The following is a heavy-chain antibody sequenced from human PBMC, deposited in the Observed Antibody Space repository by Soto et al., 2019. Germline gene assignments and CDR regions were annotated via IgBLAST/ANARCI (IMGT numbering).Heavy chain of an antibody. J-gene: IGHJ5*02. D-gene: IGHD6-13*01. Sequence: QVQLVESGGGVVQSGRSLRLSCAASGFTFSTSGMHWIRQAPGKGLEWVAMISHDGGATYYVDSVKGRFTISRDTDQNSLHLQLASLRPEDTATYYCAKDWGSSGWYNWFDPWGQGTLVTVSS. CDR3: AKDWGSSGWYNWFDP. V-gene: IGHV3-30*18. CDR1: GFTFSTSG. CDR2: ISHDGGAT.